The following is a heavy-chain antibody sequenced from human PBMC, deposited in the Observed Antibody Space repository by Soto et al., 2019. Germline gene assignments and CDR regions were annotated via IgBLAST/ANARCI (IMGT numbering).Heavy chain of an antibody. CDR3: TTATGHDY. J-gene: IGHJ4*02. CDR1: GFTFGMYG. V-gene: IGHV3-15*07. D-gene: IGHD2-8*02. CDR2: IKSKTDGGTT. Sequence: GGSLRLSCAASGFTFGMYGMHWVRQAPGKGLLWVSRIKSKTDGGTTDYAAPVKGRFTISRDDSKNTLYLQMNSLKTEDTAVYYCTTATGHDYWGQGTLVTVSS.